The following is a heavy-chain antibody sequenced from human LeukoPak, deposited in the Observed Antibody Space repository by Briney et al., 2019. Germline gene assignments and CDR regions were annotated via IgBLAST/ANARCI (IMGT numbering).Heavy chain of an antibody. D-gene: IGHD3-10*01. V-gene: IGHV3-21*01. CDR1: GFTFSTYS. Sequence: GGSLRLSCAASGFTFSTYSMNWVRQAPGKGLEWVSFISTSSSYIYYADSVKGRFTISRDNAKNSLYLQMNSLRAEDTAVYYCAREYYYGSAILYFFDYWGQGTLVTVSS. CDR3: AREYYYGSAILYFFDY. CDR2: ISTSSSYI. J-gene: IGHJ4*02.